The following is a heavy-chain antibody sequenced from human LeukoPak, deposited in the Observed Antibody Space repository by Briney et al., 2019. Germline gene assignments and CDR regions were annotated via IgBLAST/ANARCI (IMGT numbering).Heavy chain of an antibody. Sequence: PSETLSLTCSVSGGSISGYCWSWIRQPPGKGLEWIGYIFYSGSTSYNPSLRSRLTISVDTSKNQFSLKLTSVTAADTAVYYCARHYSSGWDLDYWGQGTLVTVSS. CDR1: GGSISGYC. V-gene: IGHV4-59*08. CDR2: IFYSGST. D-gene: IGHD6-19*01. J-gene: IGHJ4*02. CDR3: ARHYSSGWDLDY.